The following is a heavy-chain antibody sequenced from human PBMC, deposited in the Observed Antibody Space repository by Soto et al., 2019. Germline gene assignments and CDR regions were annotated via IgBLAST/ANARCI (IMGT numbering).Heavy chain of an antibody. Sequence: QVQLQQWGAGLLKPSETLSLTCAVYGGSFSDNYWTWIRQPPGKGLEWIGEINHSGGPKYNPSLKSRVTFSVDTSKTQFSRKLSSLTAADTAIYYCARLAVAATRTKDYWGQGTLVTVSS. CDR2: INHSGGP. J-gene: IGHJ4*02. D-gene: IGHD6-19*01. CDR3: ARLAVAATRTKDY. V-gene: IGHV4-34*01. CDR1: GGSFSDNY.